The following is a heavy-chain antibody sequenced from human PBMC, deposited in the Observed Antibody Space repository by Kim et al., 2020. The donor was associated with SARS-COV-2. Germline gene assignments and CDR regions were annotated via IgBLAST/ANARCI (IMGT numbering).Heavy chain of an antibody. V-gene: IGHV4-34*01. D-gene: IGHD4-4*01. CDR3: AGQPEDYSNLRFDP. Sequence: SETLSLTCAVYGGSFSGYYGSWIRQPPGPGLEWIGEINHSGTTNYNPSLKSRVTISVDTSKNQFSLKLSSVTAAATAVYYCAGQPEDYSNLRFDPWGQGTLVTVSS. CDR1: GGSFSGYY. J-gene: IGHJ5*02. CDR2: INHSGTT.